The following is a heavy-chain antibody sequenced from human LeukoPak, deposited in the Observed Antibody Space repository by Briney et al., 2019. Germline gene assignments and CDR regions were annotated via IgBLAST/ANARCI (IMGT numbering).Heavy chain of an antibody. CDR2: ISDNSKSI. CDR3: ARGYSALFDY. Sequence: GGSLRLSCAASGFTFSTYSMNWVRQAPGKGLEWVSSISDNSKSIYYADSVKGRFTISRDNAGNSLYLQMNSLRAEDTAVYYCARGYSALFDYWGQGTLVTVSS. V-gene: IGHV3-21*01. CDR1: GFTFSTYS. D-gene: IGHD2-15*01. J-gene: IGHJ4*02.